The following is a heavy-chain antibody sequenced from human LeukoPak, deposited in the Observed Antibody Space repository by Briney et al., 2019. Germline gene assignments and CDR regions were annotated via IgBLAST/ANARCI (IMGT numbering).Heavy chain of an antibody. CDR1: GYTFTGYY. Sequence: ASVKVSCKASGYTFTGYYMHWVRQAPGQGLEWMGWINPNSGGTNYAQKFQGRVTMTRDTSISTAYMELSRLRSDDTAVYYCARDPEGGYCSSTSCYFYYYYYYMDVWGKGTTVTVSS. CDR3: ARDPEGGYCSSTSCYFYYYYYYMDV. D-gene: IGHD2-2*01. V-gene: IGHV1-2*02. CDR2: INPNSGGT. J-gene: IGHJ6*03.